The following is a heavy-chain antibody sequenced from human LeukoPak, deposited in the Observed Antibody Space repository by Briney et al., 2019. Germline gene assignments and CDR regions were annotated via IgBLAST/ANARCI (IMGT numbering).Heavy chain of an antibody. J-gene: IGHJ6*03. CDR2: ISSSSSYI. V-gene: IGHV3-21*01. D-gene: IGHD2-2*02. CDR1: GFTFSSYS. Sequence: PGGSLRLSCAASGFTFSSYSMNWVRQAPGKGLEWVSSISSSSSYIYYAGSVKGRFTISRDNAKNSLYLQMNSLRAEDTAVYYCARDAPLGYCSSTSCYTGGDYYYYYMDVWGKGTTVTVSS. CDR3: ARDAPLGYCSSTSCYTGGDYYYYYMDV.